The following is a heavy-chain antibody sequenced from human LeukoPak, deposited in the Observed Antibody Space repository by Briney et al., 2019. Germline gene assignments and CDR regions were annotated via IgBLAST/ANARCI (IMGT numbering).Heavy chain of an antibody. Sequence: PGGSLRLSCAASGFTFSDYWMHWVRQAPGEGLVWVSIINTDTRGTYYADSVKGRFTISRDNAKNTLYLQMNSLRAEDTAVYYCARAGAYHFDNWGQGTLVTVSS. CDR3: ARAGAYHFDN. J-gene: IGHJ4*02. V-gene: IGHV3-74*01. CDR2: INTDTRGT. D-gene: IGHD3-16*01. CDR1: GFTFSDYW.